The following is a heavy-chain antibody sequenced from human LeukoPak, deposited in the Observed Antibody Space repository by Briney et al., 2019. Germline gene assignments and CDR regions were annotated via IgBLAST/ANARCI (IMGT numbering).Heavy chain of an antibody. Sequence: PSETLSLTCAVYGGSFSGYYWSWIRQPPGKGLDWIGEINHSGSTNYNPSLKSRVTISVDTSKNQFSLKLSSVTAADTAVYYCAKNPGTGKFWFAPSGYYMDVWGKGTTVTVSS. V-gene: IGHV4-34*01. CDR1: GGSFSGYY. CDR2: INHSGST. J-gene: IGHJ6*03. D-gene: IGHD3-10*01. CDR3: AKNPGTGKFWFAPSGYYMDV.